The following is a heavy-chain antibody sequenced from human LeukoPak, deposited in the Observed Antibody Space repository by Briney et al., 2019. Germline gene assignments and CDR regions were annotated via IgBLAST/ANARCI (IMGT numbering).Heavy chain of an antibody. CDR3: ARDWAVAGKGYYFDY. CDR2: ISSSSSYI. D-gene: IGHD6-19*01. CDR1: GFTFSSYS. V-gene: IGHV3-21*01. J-gene: IGHJ4*02. Sequence: PGGSLRLSCAASGFTFSSYSMNWVRQAPGKGLEWVSSISSSSSYIYYADSVKGRFTISRDNAKNSLYLQMSSLRAEDTAVYYCARDWAVAGKGYYFDYWGQGTLVTVSP.